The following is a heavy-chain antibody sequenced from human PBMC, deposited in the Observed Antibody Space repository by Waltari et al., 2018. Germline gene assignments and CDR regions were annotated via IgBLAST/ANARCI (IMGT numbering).Heavy chain of an antibody. Sequence: QVQLQESGPGLVKPSETLSLTCTVSGGSISSYYWSWIRQPPGKGLEWIGYIYYSGSTNYNPSLKSRVTISVDTSKNQFSLKLSSVTAADTAVYYCARVGTTVTHYYYYYGMDVWGQGTTVTVSS. D-gene: IGHD4-17*01. V-gene: IGHV4-59*01. CDR1: GGSISSYY. CDR2: IYYSGST. J-gene: IGHJ6*02. CDR3: ARVGTTVTHYYYYYGMDV.